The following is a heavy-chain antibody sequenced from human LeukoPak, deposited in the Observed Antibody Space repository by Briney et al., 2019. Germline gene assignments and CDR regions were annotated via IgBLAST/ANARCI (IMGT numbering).Heavy chain of an antibody. CDR3: ARARMTTVTYFDY. V-gene: IGHV1-46*01. D-gene: IGHD4-11*01. CDR1: GYTFTSYY. Sequence: ASVKVSCKASGYTFTSYYMHWVRQAPGQGLEWMGIINPSGGSTSYAQKFQGRVTMTRDMSTTTVYMELSSLRSEDTAVYYCARARMTTVTYFDYWGQGTLVTVSS. CDR2: INPSGGST. J-gene: IGHJ4*02.